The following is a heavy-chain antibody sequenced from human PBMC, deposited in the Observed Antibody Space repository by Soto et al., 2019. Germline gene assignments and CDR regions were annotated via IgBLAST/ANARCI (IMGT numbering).Heavy chain of an antibody. Sequence: EVQLVESGGGLVQPGGSLRLSCAASGFTVGSNDMNWVRQAPGKGLEWVAVIYIDGSTYYADYAQGRLTISRDNSKDTLYLQMNSLRAEDTAVYLCAIILAVATSYDYWGQGTRVTFSS. V-gene: IGHV3-66*01. D-gene: IGHD2-15*01. CDR1: GFTVGSND. CDR3: AIILAVATSYDY. J-gene: IGHJ4*02. CDR2: IYIDGST.